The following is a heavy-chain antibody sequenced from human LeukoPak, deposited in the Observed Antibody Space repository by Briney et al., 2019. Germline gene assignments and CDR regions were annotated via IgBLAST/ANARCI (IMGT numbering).Heavy chain of an antibody. Sequence: ASVKVSCKSSGYTFNNHAISWVRQAPGQGLEWMGWISAYNGNTNYAQKLQGRVTMTTDTSTSTAYMELRSLRSDDTAVYYCAREPASSSGWYPRDAFDIWGQGTMVTVSS. D-gene: IGHD6-19*01. CDR1: GYTFNNHA. V-gene: IGHV1-18*01. J-gene: IGHJ3*02. CDR3: AREPASSSGWYPRDAFDI. CDR2: ISAYNGNT.